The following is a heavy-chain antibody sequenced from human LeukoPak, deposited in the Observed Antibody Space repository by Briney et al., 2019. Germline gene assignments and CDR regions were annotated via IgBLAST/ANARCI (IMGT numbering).Heavy chain of an antibody. CDR2: INPNSGGT. D-gene: IGHD5-24*01. V-gene: IGHV1-2*02. CDR1: GYTFTGYY. Sequence: ASVKVSCKASGYTFTGYYMHWVRQAPGQGLEWMGWINPNSGGTNYAQKFQGRVTMTRDTSISTAYMELSRLRSDDTAVYYCARDLVRSRDGYKGPFDYWGQGTLVTVSS. J-gene: IGHJ4*02. CDR3: ARDLVRSRDGYKGPFDY.